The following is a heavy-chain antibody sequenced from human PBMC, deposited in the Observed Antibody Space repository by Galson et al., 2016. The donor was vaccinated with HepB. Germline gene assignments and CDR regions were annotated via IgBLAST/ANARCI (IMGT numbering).Heavy chain of an antibody. J-gene: IGHJ4*02. D-gene: IGHD4-11*01. V-gene: IGHV1-18*04. CDR2: ISANSGNT. Sequence: SVKVSCKASGYRFFTYGISWVRQAPGQGLEWLGWISANSGNTIYAQKFQDRVTMTRDTSASTVYMDLRSLGSDDTAVYYCAGDVQFRFDYWGQGTLVTVSS. CDR1: GYRFFTYG. CDR3: AGDVQFRFDY.